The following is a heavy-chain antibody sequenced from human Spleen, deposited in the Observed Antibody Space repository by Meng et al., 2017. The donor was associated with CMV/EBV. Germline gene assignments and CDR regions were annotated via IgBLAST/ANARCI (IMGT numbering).Heavy chain of an antibody. CDR1: GGSISSAEYY. CDR3: AREIWQQQHFDY. CDR2: IYYSGST. J-gene: IGHJ4*02. Sequence: LRLSCTVSGGSISSAEYYWSWIRQPPGKGLEWIGHIYYSGSTYYNLSLKRRLTISIDTSKNQFSLNLTSVTAADTAVYYCAREIWQQQHFDYWGQGTLVTVSS. V-gene: IGHV4-30-4*08. D-gene: IGHD6-13*01.